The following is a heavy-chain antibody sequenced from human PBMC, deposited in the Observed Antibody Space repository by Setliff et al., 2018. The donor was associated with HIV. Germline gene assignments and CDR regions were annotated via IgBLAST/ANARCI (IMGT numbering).Heavy chain of an antibody. CDR2: ISHSGST. J-gene: IGHJ5*02. D-gene: IGHD3-22*01. V-gene: IGHV4-38-2*01. CDR3: ASRVYYYDSSGYLREEGFDP. CDR1: GYSISSGYY. Sequence: SETLSLTCGVSGYSISSGYYWGWIRQPPGKGLEWIGSISHSGSTYYKPSLKSRVTVSLDMSRNQFSLKLSSVTAADAAVYYCASRVYYYDSSGYLREEGFDPWGQGTLVTVSS.